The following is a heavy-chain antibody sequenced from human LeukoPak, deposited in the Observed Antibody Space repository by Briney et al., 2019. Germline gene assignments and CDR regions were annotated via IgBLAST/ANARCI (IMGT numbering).Heavy chain of an antibody. CDR3: AREVQCSSTSCKAFDI. CDR1: GGSISSYY. Sequence: SETLSLTCTVSGGSISSYYWSWIRQPAGKGLEWIGRIYTSGSTNYNPSLKSRVTMSVDTSKNQFSLKLSSVTAADTAVYYCAREVQCSSTSCKAFDIWGQGTVVTISS. J-gene: IGHJ3*02. D-gene: IGHD2-2*01. V-gene: IGHV4-4*07. CDR2: IYTSGST.